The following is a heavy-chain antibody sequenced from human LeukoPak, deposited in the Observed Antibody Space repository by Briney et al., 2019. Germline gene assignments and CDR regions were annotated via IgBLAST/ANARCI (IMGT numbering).Heavy chain of an antibody. CDR3: ARHFNGYSNGPIDY. D-gene: IGHD5-18*01. J-gene: IGHJ4*02. CDR1: GVSISSSSYY. CDR2: IYYSGST. V-gene: IGHV4-39*01. Sequence: SETLSLTCTVSGVSISSSSYYWGWIRQPPGKGLEWIGSIYYSGSTYYNPSLKSRVTISVDTSKNQFSLKLSSVTAADTAVYYCARHFNGYSNGPIDYWGQGTLVTVSS.